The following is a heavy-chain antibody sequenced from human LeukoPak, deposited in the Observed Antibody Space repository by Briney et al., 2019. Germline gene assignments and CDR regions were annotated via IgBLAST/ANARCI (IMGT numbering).Heavy chain of an antibody. CDR1: GFTFSSYW. CDR3: ARVRSGWLIDY. Sequence: PGGSLRLSCAASGFTFSSYWMSWVRQAPGKGLEWVANIKKDGSEKYYVDSVKGRFTISRDNAKNSLYLQMNSLRAEDTAVYYCARVRSGWLIDYWGQGTLVTVSS. CDR2: IKKDGSEK. D-gene: IGHD6-19*01. V-gene: IGHV3-7*01. J-gene: IGHJ4*02.